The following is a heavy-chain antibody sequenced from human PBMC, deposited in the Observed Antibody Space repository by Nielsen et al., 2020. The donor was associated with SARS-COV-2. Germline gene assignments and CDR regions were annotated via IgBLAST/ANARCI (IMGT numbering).Heavy chain of an antibody. CDR3: AREHWGSRYYGMDV. D-gene: IGHD7-27*01. CDR1: GGSVSDTSYY. J-gene: IGHJ6*02. V-gene: IGHV4-39*07. Sequence: SETLSLTCTVSGGSVSDTSYYWGWIRQSPGKGLEWIGSIYYGRSTNYNPSLKSRVNISLHTSKNQFSLKLNSVTAADTALYYCAREHWGSRYYGMDVWGQGTTVTVSS. CDR2: IYYGRST.